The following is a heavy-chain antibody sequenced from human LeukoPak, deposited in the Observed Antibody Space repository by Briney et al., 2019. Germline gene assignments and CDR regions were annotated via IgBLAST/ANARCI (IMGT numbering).Heavy chain of an antibody. CDR3: AKGSKGVVITRDYYMDV. Sequence: GGSLRLSCAASGLTFINFGMTWVRQAPGKGLEWVSAISGSGVITFYADSVKGRFTISRDNSKNTLYLQMNSLRAEDTAVYYCAKGSKGVVITRDYYMDVWGKGTTVTISS. J-gene: IGHJ6*03. CDR2: ISGSGVIT. CDR1: GLTFINFG. D-gene: IGHD3-3*01. V-gene: IGHV3-23*01.